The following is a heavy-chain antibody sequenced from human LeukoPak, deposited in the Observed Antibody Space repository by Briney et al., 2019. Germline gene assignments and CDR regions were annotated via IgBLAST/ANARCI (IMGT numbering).Heavy chain of an antibody. CDR1: GASIYSSSYY. J-gene: IGHJ6*03. CDR2: IYYSGST. V-gene: IGHV4-39*07. Sequence: SETLSLTCTVSGASIYSSSYYWGWIRQPPGKGLEWIGSIYYSGSTYYNPSLQSRVTISEDTSKNQFSLKLSSVTAADTAVHYCARGPGSYSSGRSFYYYYMDVWGKGTTVTVSS. D-gene: IGHD6-19*01. CDR3: ARGPGSYSSGRSFYYYYMDV.